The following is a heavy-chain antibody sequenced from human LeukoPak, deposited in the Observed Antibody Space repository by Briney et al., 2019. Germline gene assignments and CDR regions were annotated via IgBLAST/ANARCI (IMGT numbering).Heavy chain of an antibody. J-gene: IGHJ4*02. D-gene: IGHD6-19*01. Sequence: PGGSLRLSCAASGFTFSSYAMSWVRQAPGKGLEWVSAISGSGTNTDYADSVKGRVTISRDNSKNTLYLQMNSLRAEDTAVYYCARDRIRAVAGSGYFDYWGQGTLVTVSS. V-gene: IGHV3-23*01. CDR2: ISGSGTNT. CDR1: GFTFSSYA. CDR3: ARDRIRAVAGSGYFDY.